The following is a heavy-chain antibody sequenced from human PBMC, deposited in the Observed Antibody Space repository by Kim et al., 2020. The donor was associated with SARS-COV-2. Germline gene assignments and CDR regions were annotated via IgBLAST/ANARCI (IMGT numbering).Heavy chain of an antibody. CDR3: VRDARVAGGY. D-gene: IGHD6-19*01. CDR1: GYTFTGFY. CDR2: IDPKSDDR. V-gene: IGHV1-2*06. J-gene: IGHJ4*02. Sequence: ASVKVSCEASGYTFTGFYLHWVRQAPGQGLEWMGRIDPKSDDRNYAQRFWGRVTMTRDTSISTAYMELSNLRSDDTALYYCVRDARVAGGYWGQGTLAT.